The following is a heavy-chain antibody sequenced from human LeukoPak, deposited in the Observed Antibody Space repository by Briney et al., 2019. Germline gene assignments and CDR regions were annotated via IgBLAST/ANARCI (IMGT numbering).Heavy chain of an antibody. CDR3: AKDHGTAVAGFYY. CDR1: GFSLSTYG. CDR2: ITGTGGST. Sequence: GASLRLSCAASGFSLSTYGVSWVRQPPGKGLEWVSGITGTGGSTYYADSVKGRFTFSRDTSKNTLYLQMNSLRAEDTAIYYCAKDHGTAVAGFYYWGQGTLVTVSS. J-gene: IGHJ4*02. V-gene: IGHV3-23*01. D-gene: IGHD6-19*01.